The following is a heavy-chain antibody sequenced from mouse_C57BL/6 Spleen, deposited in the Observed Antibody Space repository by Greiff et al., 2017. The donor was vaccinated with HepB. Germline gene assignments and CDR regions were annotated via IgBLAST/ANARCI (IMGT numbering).Heavy chain of an antibody. V-gene: IGHV1-42*01. J-gene: IGHJ2*01. CDR2: INPSTGGT. D-gene: IGHD4-1*01. CDR3: ARNWDY. CDR1: GYSFTGYY. Sequence: EVMLVESGPELVKPGASVKISCKASGYSFTGYYMNWVKQSPEKSLEWIGEINPSTGGTTYNQKFKAKATLTVDKSSSTAYMQLKSLTSEDSAVYYCARNWDYWGQGTTLTVSS.